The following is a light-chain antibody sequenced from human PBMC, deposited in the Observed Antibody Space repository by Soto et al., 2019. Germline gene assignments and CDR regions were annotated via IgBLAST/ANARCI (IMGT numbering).Light chain of an antibody. V-gene: IGKV3-15*01. CDR3: QQYINWPDMYT. Sequence: EIVMTQSPATLSVSPGERVTLSCRASQSLTSSLAWYQQKPGQAPRLLIYGASSRAPGTPARFSGSGSGTEFTLTISSLQSEDFAVYYCQQYINWPDMYTFGQGTKLEIK. CDR1: QSLTSS. J-gene: IGKJ2*01. CDR2: GAS.